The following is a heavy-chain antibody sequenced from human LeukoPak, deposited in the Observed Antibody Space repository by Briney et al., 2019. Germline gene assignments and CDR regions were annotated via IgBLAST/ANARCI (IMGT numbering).Heavy chain of an antibody. CDR1: GGSISSHY. J-gene: IGHJ4*02. CDR3: ARYRQGLFDY. V-gene: IGHV4-59*11. CDR2: IYYSGST. Sequence: SETLSLTCTVSGGSISSHYWSWIRQPPGKGLEWIGYIYYSGSTNYNPSLKGRVTISVDTSKNQFSLKLSSVTAADTAVYYCARYRQGLFDYWGQGTLVTVSS.